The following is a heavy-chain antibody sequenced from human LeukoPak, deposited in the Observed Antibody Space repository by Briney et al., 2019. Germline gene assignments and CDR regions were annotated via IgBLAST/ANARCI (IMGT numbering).Heavy chain of an antibody. CDR2: IYYSGST. Sequence: SQTLSHTLTVSGGSIVPGRYYWSWIRHHPGKGLEWIGYIYYSGSTYYNTSLKSRVTISVDTSKNHFSLKLSSVTAADTAVYYCARGDGYTYDYCGQGALVTVSS. D-gene: IGHD5-24*01. CDR1: GGSIVPGRYY. V-gene: IGHV4-31*03. CDR3: ARGDGYTYDY. J-gene: IGHJ4*02.